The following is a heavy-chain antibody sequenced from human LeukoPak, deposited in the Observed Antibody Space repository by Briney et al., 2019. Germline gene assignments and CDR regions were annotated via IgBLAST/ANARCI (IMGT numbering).Heavy chain of an antibody. J-gene: IGHJ4*02. V-gene: IGHV4-39*01. CDR1: GGSISSSSYY. D-gene: IGHD3-10*01. CDR2: IYYSGST. CDR3: ARHVLAFHYGSIDY. Sequence: SETLSLTCTVSGGSISSSSYYWGWIRQPPGKGLEWIGSIYYSGSTYYNPSLKSRVTISVDTSKNQFSLKLSSVTAADTAVYYCARHVLAFHYGSIDYWGQGTLVTVSS.